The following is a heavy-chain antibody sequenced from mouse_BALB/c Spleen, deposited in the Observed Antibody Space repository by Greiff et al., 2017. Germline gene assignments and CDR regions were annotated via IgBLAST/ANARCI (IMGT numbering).Heavy chain of an antibody. D-gene: IGHD2-4*01. Sequence: VQLQQSGPELVKPGASVKISCKASGYTFTDYNMHWVKQSHGKSLEWIGYIYPYNGGTGYNQKFKSKATLTVDNSSSTAYMELRSLTSEDSAVYYGARGSGLRLVAWFAYWGQGTLVTVSA. CDR1: GYTFTDYN. CDR2: IYPYNGGT. J-gene: IGHJ3*01. V-gene: IGHV1S29*02. CDR3: ARGSGLRLVAWFAY.